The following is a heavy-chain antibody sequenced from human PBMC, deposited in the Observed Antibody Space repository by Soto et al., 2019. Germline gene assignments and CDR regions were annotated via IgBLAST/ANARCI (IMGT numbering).Heavy chain of an antibody. CDR2: IYHTAST. Sequence: PSQTLSLTAPVSGYSISRGYYWGWIRQPPGKGLEWVGCIYHTASTYYCPSLKSRVTISVDTSKNQFSLKLSSVTAADTAVYYCAREIESYHSGGYYSYDFDAWSQGTQVTV. CDR1: GYSISRGYY. D-gene: IGHD3-22*01. CDR3: AREIESYHSGGYYSYDFDA. J-gene: IGHJ4*02. V-gene: IGHV4-38-2*02.